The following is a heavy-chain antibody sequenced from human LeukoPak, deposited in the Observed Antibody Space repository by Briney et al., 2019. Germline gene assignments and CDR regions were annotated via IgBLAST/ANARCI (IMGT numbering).Heavy chain of an antibody. D-gene: IGHD2-2*01. V-gene: IGHV1-69*05. J-gene: IGHJ4*02. CDR1: GGTFSSYA. CDR2: IIPIFGTA. CDR3: ARVTYCSSTSCYPYYFDY. Sequence: SVKVSCKASGGTFSSYAISWVRQAPGRGLEWMGGIIPIFGTANYAQKFQGRVTITTDESTSTAYMELSSLRSEDTAVYYCARVTYCSSTSCYPYYFDYWGQGTLVTVSS.